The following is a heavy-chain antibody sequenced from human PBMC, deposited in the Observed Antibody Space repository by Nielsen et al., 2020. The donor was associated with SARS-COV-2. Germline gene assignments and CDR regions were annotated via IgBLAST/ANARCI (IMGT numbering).Heavy chain of an antibody. J-gene: IGHJ4*02. CDR3: ARVPYYYGSGSYQQPDY. D-gene: IGHD3-10*01. CDR1: DGSLSSSSYY. Sequence: GSLRLSCTVSDGSLSSSSYYWGWIRQPPGKGLEWIGSVYYIGSTYYNPSLKSRLTISVDTSKNQFSLKLSSVTAADTAVYYCARVPYYYGSGSYQQPDYWGQGTLVTVSS. CDR2: VYYIGST. V-gene: IGHV4-39*07.